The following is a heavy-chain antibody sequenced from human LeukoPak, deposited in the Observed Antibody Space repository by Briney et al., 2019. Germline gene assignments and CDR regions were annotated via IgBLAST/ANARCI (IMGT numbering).Heavy chain of an antibody. D-gene: IGHD2-21*01. Sequence: WETLSLTCTVSGGSISSYYWSWIRQPPGKGLEWIGYIYYSGSTNYNPSLKGRVTISVDTSKNQFSLKLSSVTAADTAVYYCARGRDGGDYTPLDYWGQGTLVTVSS. CDR1: GGSISSYY. CDR3: ARGRDGGDYTPLDY. V-gene: IGHV4-59*01. J-gene: IGHJ4*02. CDR2: IYYSGST.